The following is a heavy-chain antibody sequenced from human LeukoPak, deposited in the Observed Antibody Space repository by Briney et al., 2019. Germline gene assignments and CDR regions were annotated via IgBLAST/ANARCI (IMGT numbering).Heavy chain of an antibody. CDR1: GGTFNTYA. D-gene: IGHD5-18*01. V-gene: IGHV1-69*10. CDR2: IIPILGIT. J-gene: IGHJ4*02. Sequence: SVKVSCKASGGTFNTYAISWVRQAPGQGLEWMGRIIPILGITNYAQKFQGRVTITADKSTTTAYMELSSLRSEDTAVYYCAGALWGDGYSYGYGDYWGQGTLVTVSS. CDR3: AGALWGDGYSYGYGDY.